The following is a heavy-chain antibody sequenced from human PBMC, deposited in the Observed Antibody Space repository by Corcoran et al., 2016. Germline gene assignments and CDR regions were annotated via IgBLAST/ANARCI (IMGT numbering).Heavy chain of an antibody. Sequence: QVQLVQSGAEVKKPGASVKVSCKASGYTFTSYAMHWVRQAPGQRLEWMGWINAGNGNTKYSQKFQGRVTITRDTSASTAYMELSSLRSEDTAVYYCARDARPYYDFWCGYYPAYYYYGMDVWGQGTTVTVSS. CDR3: ARDARPYYDFWCGYYPAYYYYGMDV. V-gene: IGHV1-3*01. J-gene: IGHJ6*02. D-gene: IGHD3-3*01. CDR1: GYTFTSYA. CDR2: INAGNGNT.